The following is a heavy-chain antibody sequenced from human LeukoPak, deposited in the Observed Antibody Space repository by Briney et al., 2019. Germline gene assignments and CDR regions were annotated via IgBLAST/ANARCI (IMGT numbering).Heavy chain of an antibody. CDR3: VLWFGDFDY. CDR1: GFTFSSYG. J-gene: IGHJ4*02. Sequence: GGSLRLSCAASGFTFSSYGMHWVRQAPGKGPEWVAVISYDGSNKYYADSVKGRFTISRDNSKNTLYLQMNSLRAEDTAVYYCVLWFGDFDYWGQGALVAVSS. CDR2: ISYDGSNK. V-gene: IGHV3-30*03. D-gene: IGHD3-10*01.